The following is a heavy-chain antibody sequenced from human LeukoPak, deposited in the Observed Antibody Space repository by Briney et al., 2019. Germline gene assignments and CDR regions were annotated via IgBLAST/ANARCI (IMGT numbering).Heavy chain of an antibody. V-gene: IGHV5-51*01. J-gene: IGHJ5*02. D-gene: IGHD2-2*02. CDR1: GYSFTSYW. CDR3: ARRVRGVPAAILGNWFDP. Sequence: GESLKISCKGSGYSFTSYWIGWVRQMPGKGLEWMGIIYPGDSDTRYSPSFQGQVTISADKSISTAYLQWSSLKASDTAMYYCARRVRGVPAAILGNWFDPWGQGTLVTVSS. CDR2: IYPGDSDT.